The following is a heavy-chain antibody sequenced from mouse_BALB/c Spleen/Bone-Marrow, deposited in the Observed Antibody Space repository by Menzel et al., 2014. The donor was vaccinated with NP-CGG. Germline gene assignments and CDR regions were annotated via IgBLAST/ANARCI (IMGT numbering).Heavy chain of an antibody. Sequence: QVQLQQSGAELARPGASVKMSCKASGYTFTSYTIHWVKQRPGQGLEWIGYINPSSGYTNYNQKFKDKATLTADESSSTAYMQLSSLTSEDSAVYYCARGGNFDYWGQGTTLTVSS. CDR1: GYTFTSYT. V-gene: IGHV1-4*01. CDR2: INPSSGYT. D-gene: IGHD1-1*01. J-gene: IGHJ2*01. CDR3: ARGGNFDY.